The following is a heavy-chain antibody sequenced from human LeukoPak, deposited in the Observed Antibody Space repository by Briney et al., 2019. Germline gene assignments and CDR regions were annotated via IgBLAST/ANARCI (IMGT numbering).Heavy chain of an antibody. CDR2: FCGTGTDT. Sequence: GGSLRLSCAASGFTFSTYAMSWVRPAPGKGLEWGSGFCGTGTDTYYADSVKGRFTISRDNSKNTLYLQMNSLRAEDTAIYYCAKTSRANSAYDSPFDYWGQGTLVTVSS. V-gene: IGHV3-23*01. CDR3: AKTSRANSAYDSPFDY. J-gene: IGHJ4*02. CDR1: GFTFSTYA. D-gene: IGHD5-12*01.